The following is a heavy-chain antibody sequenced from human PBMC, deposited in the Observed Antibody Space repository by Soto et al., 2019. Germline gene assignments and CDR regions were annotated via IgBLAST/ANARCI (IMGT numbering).Heavy chain of an antibody. D-gene: IGHD3-3*01. V-gene: IGHV4-30-4*01. CDR2: IYYSGST. CDR3: ARRLVVEVEYDFWSGYYPDAFDI. J-gene: IGHJ3*02. Sequence: QVQLQESGPGLVKPSQTLSLTCTVSGGSISSGDYYWSWIRQPPGKGLEWIVYIYYSGSTYYNPSLKSRVTISVDTSKNQFSLKLSSVTAADTAVYYCARRLVVEVEYDFWSGYYPDAFDIWGQGTMVTVSS. CDR1: GGSISSGDYY.